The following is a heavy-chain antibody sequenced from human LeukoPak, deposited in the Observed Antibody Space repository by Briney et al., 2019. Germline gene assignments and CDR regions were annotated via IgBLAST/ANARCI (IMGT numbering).Heavy chain of an antibody. CDR1: GGTFSSYA. Sequence: GASVKVSCKASGGTFSSYAISWVRQAPGQGLEWMGGIIPIFGTANYAQKFQGRVTITADKSTSTAYMELSRLRSDDTAVYYCARDRWGYATYFFDYWGQGTLVTVSS. CDR2: IIPIFGTA. J-gene: IGHJ4*02. D-gene: IGHD3-16*01. CDR3: ARDRWGYATYFFDY. V-gene: IGHV1-69*06.